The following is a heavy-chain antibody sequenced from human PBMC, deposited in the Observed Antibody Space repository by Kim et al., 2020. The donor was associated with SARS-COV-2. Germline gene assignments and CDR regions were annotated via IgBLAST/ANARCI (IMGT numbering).Heavy chain of an antibody. J-gene: IGHJ4*01. V-gene: IGHV3-23*01. D-gene: IGHD4-17*01. CDR3: ATLSTTAATSVGNFVY. Sequence: GGSLRLSCAASGFTFSSYAMSWVRQAPGKGLEWVSAISGSGGSTYYADSATGRFTISRDNYKNTLYLQMNSHRAEDTAADSYATLSTTAATSVGNFVYW. CDR1: GFTFSSYA. CDR2: ISGSGGST.